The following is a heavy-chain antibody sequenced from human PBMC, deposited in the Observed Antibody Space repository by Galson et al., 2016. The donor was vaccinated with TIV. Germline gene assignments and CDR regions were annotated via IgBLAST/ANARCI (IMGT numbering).Heavy chain of an antibody. D-gene: IGHD1-26*01. CDR3: ARDRPSGLFDH. V-gene: IGHV4-39*07. CDR1: GGSVISGDYH. J-gene: IGHJ4*02. Sequence: ETLSLTCTVSGGSVISGDYHWGWTRQHPGKGLEWIGSMYYTGRTYYNPSLRGRVAISIDTSKNQFSLKLRSMTAADTAVYYCARDRPSGLFDHWGQGTQVTVSS. CDR2: MYYTGRT.